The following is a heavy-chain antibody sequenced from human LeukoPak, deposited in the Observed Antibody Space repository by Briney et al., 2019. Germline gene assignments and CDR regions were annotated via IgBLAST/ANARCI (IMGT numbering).Heavy chain of an antibody. Sequence: EGSLRLSCAASGFTFSTYGMHWVRQAPGKGLEWVAVISYDGSNKYYADSVKGRFTISRDNSKNTLYLQMNSLRAEDTAVYHCAKDKANGSGSLIIDSWGQGTLVTVSS. D-gene: IGHD3-10*01. CDR1: GFTFSTYG. CDR3: AKDKANGSGSLIIDS. J-gene: IGHJ4*02. CDR2: ISYDGSNK. V-gene: IGHV3-30*18.